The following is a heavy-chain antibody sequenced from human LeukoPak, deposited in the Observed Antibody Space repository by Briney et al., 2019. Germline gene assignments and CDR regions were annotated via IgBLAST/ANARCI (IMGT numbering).Heavy chain of an antibody. CDR3: APFSAVTHYYFDY. Sequence: GGSLRLSCAASGFTFSSYGMHWVRQAPGKGLEWVSSISPDSGYIYYADSVKGRLTISRDSAENSLFLQMNSLGAEDTAVYYCAPFSAVTHYYFDYWGQGTLVTVSS. CDR2: ISPDSGYI. D-gene: IGHD6-13*01. J-gene: IGHJ4*02. V-gene: IGHV3-21*01. CDR1: GFTFSSYG.